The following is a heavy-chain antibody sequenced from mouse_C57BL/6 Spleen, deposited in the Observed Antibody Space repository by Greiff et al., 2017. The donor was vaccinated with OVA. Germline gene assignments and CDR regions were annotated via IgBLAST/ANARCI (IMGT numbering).Heavy chain of an antibody. CDR3: AVHWDEGFAY. V-gene: IGHV1-69*01. CDR1: GYTFTSYW. J-gene: IGHJ3*01. CDR2: IDPSDSYT. D-gene: IGHD4-1*01. Sequence: VQLQQPGAELVMPGASVKLSCKASGYTFTSYWMHWVKQRPGQGLEWIGEIDPSDSYTNYNQKFKGKSTLTVDKSSSTAYMQLSSLTSEDSAVYYCAVHWDEGFAYWGQGTLVTVSA.